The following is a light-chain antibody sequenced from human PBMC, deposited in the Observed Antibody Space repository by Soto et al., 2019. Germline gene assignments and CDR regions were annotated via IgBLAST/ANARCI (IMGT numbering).Light chain of an antibody. Sequence: QSALTQPASLSGSPGQSITISCTGTSSDIGAYDYVSWFQQHPGKAPKLMISEVNNRPSGVSNRFSGSKSGNTAYLTISGLQVEDEAEYFCFSFTTTRTHVFGTATKVTVL. CDR1: SSDIGAYDY. V-gene: IGLV2-14*01. CDR2: EVN. CDR3: FSFTTTRTHV. J-gene: IGLJ1*01.